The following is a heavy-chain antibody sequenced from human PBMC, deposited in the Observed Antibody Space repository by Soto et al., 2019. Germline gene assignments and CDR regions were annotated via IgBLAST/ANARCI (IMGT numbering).Heavy chain of an antibody. CDR3: ARDPKTSGGQHWAFNYFDS. V-gene: IGHV3-23*01. J-gene: IGHJ4*02. CDR2: ITDTGGDA. D-gene: IGHD7-27*01. CDR1: GLTFGSRA. Sequence: PGGSLRLSCVASGLTFGSRAMTWVRQAPGEGLQWVSTITDTGGDAKYADSVKGRFTISRDNSKSTLYLQVDSLRPEDAAVYYCARDPKTSGGQHWAFNYFDSWGQGTLVTVSS.